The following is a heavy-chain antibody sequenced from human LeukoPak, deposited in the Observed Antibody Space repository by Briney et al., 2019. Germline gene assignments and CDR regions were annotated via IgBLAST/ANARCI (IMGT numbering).Heavy chain of an antibody. CDR2: IRGDSRYT. Sequence: PGGSLRLSCAASGFTFSSYAMTWVRQGPGKGLEWVSSIRGDSRYTYYADSVKGRFILSRDNSKNKLNLRLNSLKAEDTAVHFCAKEYCSNGVCYVGFDSWGQGTLVTVSS. V-gene: IGHV3-23*01. CDR1: GFTFSSYA. J-gene: IGHJ4*02. D-gene: IGHD2-8*01. CDR3: AKEYCSNGVCYVGFDS.